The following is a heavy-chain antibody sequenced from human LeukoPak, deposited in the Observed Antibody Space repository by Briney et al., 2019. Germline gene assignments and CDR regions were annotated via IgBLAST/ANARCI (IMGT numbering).Heavy chain of an antibody. V-gene: IGHV4-59*01. Sequence: SETLSLTCTVSGDSINNYYWSWIRQPPGKGLEWIGYIYYSGSTNYNPSLKSRVTISVDTSKNQFSLKLSSVTAADTAVYYCARRYSGSWTSPHFDYWGQGTLVTVSS. CDR2: IYYSGST. J-gene: IGHJ4*02. D-gene: IGHD1-26*01. CDR1: GDSINNYY. CDR3: ARRYSGSWTSPHFDY.